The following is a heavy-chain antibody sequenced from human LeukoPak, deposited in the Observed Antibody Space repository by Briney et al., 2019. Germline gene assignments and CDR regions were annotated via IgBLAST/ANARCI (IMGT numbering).Heavy chain of an antibody. J-gene: IGHJ5*02. V-gene: IGHV3-21*01. D-gene: IGHD3-9*01. Sequence: GGSLRLSCAASGFTFSSYSMNWVRQAPGKGLEWVSSISSSSSNIYYADSVKGRFTISRDNAKNSLYLQMNSLRAEDTAVYYCARDSDDILTGYSPNWFDPWGQGTLVTVSS. CDR3: ARDSDDILTGYSPNWFDP. CDR2: ISSSSSNI. CDR1: GFTFSSYS.